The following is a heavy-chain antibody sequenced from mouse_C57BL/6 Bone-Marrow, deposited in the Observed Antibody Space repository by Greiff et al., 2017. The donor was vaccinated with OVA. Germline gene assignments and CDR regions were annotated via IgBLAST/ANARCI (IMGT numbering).Heavy chain of an antibody. V-gene: IGHV1-18*01. J-gene: IGHJ1*03. CDR1: GYTFTDYN. CDR2: INPNNGGT. Sequence: VQLQQSGPELVKPGASVKIPCKASGYTFTDYNMDWVTQSHGKSLEWIGDINPNNGGTIYNQKFKGKATLTVDKSSSTAYMELRSLTSEDTAVYYCARGDDGYPYWYFDVWGTGTTVTVSS. CDR3: ARGDDGYPYWYFDV. D-gene: IGHD2-3*01.